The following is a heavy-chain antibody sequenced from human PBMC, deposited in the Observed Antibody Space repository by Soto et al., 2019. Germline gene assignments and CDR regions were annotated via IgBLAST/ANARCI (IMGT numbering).Heavy chain of an antibody. J-gene: IGHJ5*02. Sequence: GWALRLFCAASGFDFSSYAMSWVRQAPGKGLECISLISGTGVPTLYAESVKGRFSVSRDNSKDTLFLEMNNLGVDDTAMYYCANSFCSSSSVFFLWVDPWVPGTMDTDSS. CDR1: GFDFSSYA. V-gene: IGHV3-23*01. CDR2: ISGTGVPT. D-gene: IGHD6-19*01. CDR3: ANSFCSSSSVFFLWVDP.